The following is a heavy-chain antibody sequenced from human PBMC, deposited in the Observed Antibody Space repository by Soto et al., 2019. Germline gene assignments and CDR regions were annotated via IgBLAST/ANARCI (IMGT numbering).Heavy chain of an antibody. J-gene: IGHJ4*02. CDR3: ARDEGYYYDSNGYYLPLDY. CDR1: GYTLTELS. V-gene: IGHV1-46*01. CDR2: INPSGGTT. Sequence: ASVKVSCKVSGYTLTELSMHWVRQAPGKGLEWMGIINPSGGTTDYAQKLQGRVTMTRDTSTSTVYMELSSLRFEDTAVYYCARDEGYYYDSNGYYLPLDYWGQGTPVTVSS. D-gene: IGHD3-22*01.